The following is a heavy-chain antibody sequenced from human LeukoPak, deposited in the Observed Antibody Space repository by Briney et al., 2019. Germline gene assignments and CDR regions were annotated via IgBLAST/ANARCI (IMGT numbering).Heavy chain of an antibody. CDR2: IYYSGST. V-gene: IGHV4-59*08. J-gene: IGHJ6*02. CDR1: GGSISSYY. D-gene: IGHD3-22*01. CDR3: ARRVAQSYYDSSGYPYYYCGMDV. Sequence: SETLSLTCTVSGGSISSYYWSWIRQPPGKGLEWIGYIYYSGSTNYNPSLKSRVTISVDTSKNQFSLKLSSVTAADTAVYYCARRVAQSYYDSSGYPYYYCGMDVWGQGTTVTVSS.